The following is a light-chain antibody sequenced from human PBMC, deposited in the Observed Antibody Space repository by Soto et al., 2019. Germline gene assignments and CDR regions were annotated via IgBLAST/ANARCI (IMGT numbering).Light chain of an antibody. Sequence: DIQLTQSPAFLSASVGDRVTITCRASQGIRTYLAWYQQKPGKAPNLLIYAASTLHSGVPSRFSGSGSGTDFTLTISSLHPEDSATYHCQQLDTYPLTFGGGTKVEIK. CDR3: QQLDTYPLT. J-gene: IGKJ4*01. CDR2: AAS. CDR1: QGIRTY. V-gene: IGKV1-9*01.